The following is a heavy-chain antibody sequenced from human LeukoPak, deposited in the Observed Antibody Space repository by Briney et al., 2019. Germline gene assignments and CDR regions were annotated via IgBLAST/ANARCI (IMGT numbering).Heavy chain of an antibody. Sequence: GGSLRLSCAASGFTFSSYAMSWVRQAPGKGLEWVSAISGSGGSTYYADSVKGRFTISRDNSKSTLYLQMNSLRAEDTAVYYCAKDRVEYSSSSEDYWGQGTLVTVSS. CDR1: GFTFSSYA. D-gene: IGHD6-6*01. V-gene: IGHV3-23*01. CDR3: AKDRVEYSSSSEDY. J-gene: IGHJ4*02. CDR2: ISGSGGST.